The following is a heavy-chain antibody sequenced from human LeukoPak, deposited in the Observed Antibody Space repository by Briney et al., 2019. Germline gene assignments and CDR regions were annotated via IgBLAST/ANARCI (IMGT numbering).Heavy chain of an antibody. CDR3: ARAMALDAFDI. CDR1: GGSISSYY. CDR2: IYYSGST. D-gene: IGHD3-10*01. J-gene: IGHJ3*02. V-gene: IGHV4-59*01. Sequence: SETLSLTCTVSGGSISSYYWSWIRQPPGKGLEWIGYIYYSGSTNSNPSLKSRVTISVDTSKNQFSLKLSSVTAADTAVYYCARAMALDAFDIWGQGTMVTVSS.